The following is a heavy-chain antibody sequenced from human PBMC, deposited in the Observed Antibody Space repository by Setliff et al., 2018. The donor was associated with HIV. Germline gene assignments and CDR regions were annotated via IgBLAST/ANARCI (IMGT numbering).Heavy chain of an antibody. V-gene: IGHV4-4*02. CDR3: ARRRSSGWYHYFDY. J-gene: IGHJ4*02. CDR2: IHHSGST. Sequence: SETLSLTCGVSGDSVRKSNWWSWVRQTPGKGLEWIGEIHHSGSTYYNPSLKSRVTISVDTSKNQFSLKLSSVTAADTAVYYCARRRSSGWYHYFDYWGQGTLVTVSS. CDR1: GDSVRKSNW. D-gene: IGHD6-19*01.